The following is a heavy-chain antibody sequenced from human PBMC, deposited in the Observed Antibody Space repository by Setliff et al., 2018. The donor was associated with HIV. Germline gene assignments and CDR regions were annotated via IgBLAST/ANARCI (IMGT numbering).Heavy chain of an antibody. V-gene: IGHV4-61*02. CDR2: INTSGTT. J-gene: IGHJ5*02. CDR3: ARDFKRYNSPCRFDP. D-gene: IGHD1-1*01. Sequence: TLSLTCSVSGGSISSATYYWNWIRQPAGKALEWIGRINTSGTTIYSPSLKSRVTISLEKSNNQFSLKLSSVTAADTAVYYCARDFKRYNSPCRFDPWGQGILVTVS. CDR1: GGSISSATYY.